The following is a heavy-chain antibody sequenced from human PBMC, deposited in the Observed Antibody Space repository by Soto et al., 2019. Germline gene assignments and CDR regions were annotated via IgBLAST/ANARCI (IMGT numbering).Heavy chain of an antibody. CDR1: GFTFSSYA. V-gene: IGHV3-30-3*01. D-gene: IGHD2-15*01. J-gene: IGHJ4*02. CDR2: ISYDGSNK. Sequence: QVQLVESGGGVVQPGRSLRLSCAASGFTFSSYAMHWVRQAPGKGLEWLAVISYDGSNKYYADSVKGRFTISRDNSKNTLYLQMNSLRAEDTAVYYCARDVSPGGDYWGQGTLVTVSS. CDR3: ARDVSPGGDY.